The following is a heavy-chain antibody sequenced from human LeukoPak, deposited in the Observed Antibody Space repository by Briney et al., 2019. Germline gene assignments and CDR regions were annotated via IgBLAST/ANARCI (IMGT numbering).Heavy chain of an antibody. CDR3: AKDGHWNLKDFDY. V-gene: IGHV3-23*01. Sequence: GGSLRLSCAASGFTLSSYAMSWVLQAPGKGLEWVSAISGSGGSTYYADSVKGRFTISRDNSKNTLYLQMNSLRAEDTAVYYCAKDGHWNLKDFDYWGQGTLVTVSS. D-gene: IGHD1-1*01. J-gene: IGHJ4*02. CDR2: ISGSGGST. CDR1: GFTLSSYA.